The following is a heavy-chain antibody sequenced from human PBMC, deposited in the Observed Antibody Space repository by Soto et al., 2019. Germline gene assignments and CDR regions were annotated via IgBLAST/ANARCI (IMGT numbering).Heavy chain of an antibody. CDR3: AARMVRGEQYYFEY. D-gene: IGHD3-10*01. CDR2: ISGSGGST. Sequence: GGSLRLSCAASGFTFSSYAMSWVRQAPGKGLEWVSAISGSGGSTYYADSVKGRFTISRDNSKNTLYLQMTSLRAEDTAVYYCAARMVRGEQYYFEYWGQGTLVTVSS. CDR1: GFTFSSYA. J-gene: IGHJ4*02. V-gene: IGHV3-23*01.